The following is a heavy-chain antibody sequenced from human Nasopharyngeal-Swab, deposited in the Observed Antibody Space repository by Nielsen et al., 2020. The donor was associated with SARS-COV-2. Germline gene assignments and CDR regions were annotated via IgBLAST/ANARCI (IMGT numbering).Heavy chain of an antibody. CDR1: GFTFSSYA. V-gene: IGHV3-23*01. CDR3: AKLAYILTGYPDY. Sequence: GESLKISCAASGFTFSSYAMSWVRQAPGKGLEWVSAISGSGDSTYYADSVKGRFTISRDNSKNTLYLQMNSLRAEDTAVYYCAKLAYILTGYPDYWGQGTLVTVSS. CDR2: ISGSGDST. J-gene: IGHJ4*02. D-gene: IGHD3-9*01.